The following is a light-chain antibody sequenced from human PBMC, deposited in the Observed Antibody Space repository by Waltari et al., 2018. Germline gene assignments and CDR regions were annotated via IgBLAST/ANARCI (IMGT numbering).Light chain of an antibody. CDR3: HAAADNNWF. Sequence: YDLTPPSSVSVSPGQTATITCSGDVLAEKYVRWFQQKPGQAPTLILYKDTERPSGIPERFSGSSSGSTVTLTIRGALLEDEADYHCHAAADNNWFFGGGTKLTVL. CDR1: VLAEKY. V-gene: IGLV3-27*01. CDR2: KDT. J-gene: IGLJ2*01.